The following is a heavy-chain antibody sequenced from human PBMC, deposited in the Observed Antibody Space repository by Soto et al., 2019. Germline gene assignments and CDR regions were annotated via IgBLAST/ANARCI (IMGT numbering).Heavy chain of an antibody. V-gene: IGHV1-69*13. D-gene: IGHD3-22*01. CDR3: ARASYDSSGYYYGYYGMDV. Sequence: SVKVSCKASGGTFSSYAISWVRQAPGQGLEWMGGIIPIFGTANYAQKFQGRVTITADESTSTAYMELSSLRSEDTAVYYCARASYDSSGYYYGYYGMDVWGQGATVTVSS. J-gene: IGHJ6*02. CDR2: IIPIFGTA. CDR1: GGTFSSYA.